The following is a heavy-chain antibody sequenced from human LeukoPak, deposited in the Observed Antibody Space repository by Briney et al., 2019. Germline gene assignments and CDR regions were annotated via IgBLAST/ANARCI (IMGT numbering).Heavy chain of an antibody. V-gene: IGHV3-74*01. CDR2: INSVGSST. D-gene: IGHD5-12*01. J-gene: IGHJ4*02. Sequence: AGGSLRLSCAAFGFTFRSYWMHWIRKAPGKGLVWVSRINSVGSSTSYADSVKGRFTISRDNAKNTLYLQMNSLRAEDTAVYYCARAQDIVATIGADYWGQGTLVTVSS. CDR3: ARAQDIVATIGADY. CDR1: GFTFRSYW.